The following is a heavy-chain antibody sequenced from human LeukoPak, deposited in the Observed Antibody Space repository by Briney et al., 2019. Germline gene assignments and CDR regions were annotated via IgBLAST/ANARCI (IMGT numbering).Heavy chain of an antibody. D-gene: IGHD6-13*01. CDR2: INPNSGGT. CDR1: GYTFTGYY. Sequence: RASVKVSCKASGYTFTGYYMHWVRQAPGQGLEWMGWINPNSGGTNYAQKFQGRVTMTRDTSISTAYMELSRLRSDDTAVYYCARDRFSPAAGTKGIMDVWGQGTTVTVSS. CDR3: ARDRFSPAAGTKGIMDV. V-gene: IGHV1-2*02. J-gene: IGHJ6*02.